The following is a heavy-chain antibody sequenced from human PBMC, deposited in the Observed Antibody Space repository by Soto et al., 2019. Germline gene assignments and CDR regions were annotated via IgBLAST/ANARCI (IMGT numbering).Heavy chain of an antibody. D-gene: IGHD2-15*01. J-gene: IGHJ6*03. Sequence: QVQLQESGPGLVKPSQTLSLTCTVSGGSISSGGYYWSWIRQHPGKGLEWIGYIYYSGSTYYNPSLKSRVTTTVDTSKNQFSLKMSSVTAADTAVYYCARGRCSGGSCYSLLDYYYYYMDVWGKGTTVTVSS. CDR3: ARGRCSGGSCYSLLDYYYYYMDV. V-gene: IGHV4-31*03. CDR1: GGSISSGGYY. CDR2: IYYSGST.